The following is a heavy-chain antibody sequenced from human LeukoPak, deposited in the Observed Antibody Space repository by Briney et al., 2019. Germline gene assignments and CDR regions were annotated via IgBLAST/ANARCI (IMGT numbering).Heavy chain of an antibody. CDR1: GFTFNRYA. V-gene: IGHV3-30*04. Sequence: GGSLRLSCAASGFTFNRYALHWVRQAPDKGLEWVAFISYDGRIKYYADSVKGRFTISRDSSKNTLYLQMNSLRAEDTAVYYCARGNIVLMVYEHDYWGQGTLVTVSS. D-gene: IGHD2-8*01. CDR3: ARGNIVLMVYEHDY. CDR2: ISYDGRIK. J-gene: IGHJ4*02.